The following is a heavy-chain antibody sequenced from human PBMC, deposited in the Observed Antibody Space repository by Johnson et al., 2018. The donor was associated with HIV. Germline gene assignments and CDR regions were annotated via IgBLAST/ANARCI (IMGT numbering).Heavy chain of an antibody. CDR1: GFTFSSYD. D-gene: IGHD3-16*01. V-gene: IGHV3-13*01. CDR2: IGSVGDT. J-gene: IGHJ3*02. CDR3: ATSSVGWGIDAFDI. Sequence: VQLVESGGGLVQPGGSLRLSCAASGFTFSSYDMHWVRQATGKGLEWVSVIGSVGDTNYPGSVKGRFTISRENAKNSLYLQMNSLRVEDTAVYYCATSSVGWGIDAFDIWGQGTMVTVSS.